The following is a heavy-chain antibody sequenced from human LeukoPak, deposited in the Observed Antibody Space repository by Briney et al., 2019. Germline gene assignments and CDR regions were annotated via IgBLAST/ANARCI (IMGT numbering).Heavy chain of an antibody. J-gene: IGHJ3*02. CDR1: GFTFDDYA. CDR3: AKYTDWGSYRLGAFGI. V-gene: IGHV3-43*02. Sequence: GGSLRLPCAASGFTFDDYAMHWVRQAPGKGLEWVSLISGDGGSTYYADSVKGRFTISRDNNKNSLLLQMNSLRAEDTALYYCAKYTDWGSYRLGAFGIWGQGTMVTVSS. CDR2: ISGDGGST. D-gene: IGHD3-16*02.